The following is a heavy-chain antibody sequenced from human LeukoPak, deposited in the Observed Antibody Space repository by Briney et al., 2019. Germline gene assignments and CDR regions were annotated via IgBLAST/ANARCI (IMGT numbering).Heavy chain of an antibody. J-gene: IGHJ4*02. CDR2: INPNDGDT. CDR1: GYTFTDYY. CDR3: ARANFLYCSSSTCLFDY. D-gene: IGHD2-2*01. V-gene: IGHV1-2*02. Sequence: ASVRVSCKASGYTFTDYYMHWVRQAPGQGVEWMGWINPNDGDTNYAQKFQGRVTMTRETSISTAHMEVSRLRSADTAVYYCARANFLYCSSSTCLFDYWGQGTLVTVSS.